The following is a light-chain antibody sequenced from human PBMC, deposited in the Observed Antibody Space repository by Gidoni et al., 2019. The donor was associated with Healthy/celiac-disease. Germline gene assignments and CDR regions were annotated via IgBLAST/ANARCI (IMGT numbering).Light chain of an antibody. CDR1: SSNIGSNT. V-gene: IGLV1-44*01. CDR2: SNT. CDR3: AAWDDSLNGWV. J-gene: IGLJ3*02. Sequence: QSVLTQPPSASGTPGQWVTISCSGSSSNIGSNTVNWYQQPPGTAPKLLIYSNTQRPSGVPDRFSGAKSGTSAALAISGLQSEDEADYYCAAWDDSLNGWVFGGGTKLTVL.